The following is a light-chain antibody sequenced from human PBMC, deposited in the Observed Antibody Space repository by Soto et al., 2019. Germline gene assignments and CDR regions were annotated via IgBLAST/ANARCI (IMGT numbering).Light chain of an antibody. CDR1: QSVTSNY. Sequence: IVLSQSPGAVSLSQGESATLFWRASQSVTSNYLAWYQQKPGQSPRLLIYGASSRATGIPDRFSGSGSGTDFTLTISRLEAEDFAVYYCQQNVSPPITFGQGTRLAI. V-gene: IGKV3-20*01. J-gene: IGKJ5*01. CDR2: GAS. CDR3: QQNVSPPIT.